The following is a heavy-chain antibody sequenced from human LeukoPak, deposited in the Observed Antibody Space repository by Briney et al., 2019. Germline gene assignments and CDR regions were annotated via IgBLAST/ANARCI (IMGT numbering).Heavy chain of an antibody. CDR3: ARDLGGFDY. CDR1: GFSFSNHS. V-gene: IGHV3-48*04. Sequence: SGGSLRLSCAASGFSFSNHSMNWVRQAPGKGLEWVSYISSSGSTIYYADSVKGRFTISRDNAKNSLYLQMNSLRAEDTAVYYCARDLGGFDYWGQGTLVTVSS. J-gene: IGHJ4*02. D-gene: IGHD3-16*01. CDR2: ISSSGSTI.